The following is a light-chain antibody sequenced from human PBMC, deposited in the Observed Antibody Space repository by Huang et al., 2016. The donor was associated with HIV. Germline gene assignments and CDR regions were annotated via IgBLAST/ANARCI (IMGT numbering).Light chain of an antibody. CDR3: QQYNNWPYT. Sequence: EIVMTQSPATLSVSPGERATLSCKASQSISSDLAWYQQKPCQPPRLLIHGASTRATGIPARFSGSGSGTGFTLTISSLQSEDFAVYHCQQYNNWPYTFGQGTKLEIK. J-gene: IGKJ2*01. V-gene: IGKV3-15*01. CDR1: QSISSD. CDR2: GAS.